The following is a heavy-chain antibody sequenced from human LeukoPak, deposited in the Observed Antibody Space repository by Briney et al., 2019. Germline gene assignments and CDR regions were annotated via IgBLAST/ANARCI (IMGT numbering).Heavy chain of an antibody. CDR2: KKEDGSEK. D-gene: IGHD7-27*01. Sequence: PGGPLRSSCEPPGFPFVNFWLHGAGKLQGRGWEWVANKKEDGSEKYYVDSVKGRFTISRDNAKNSLYLQMNSLRAEDTALYYCARGGPTGALDYWGQGTLVTVSS. J-gene: IGHJ4*02. V-gene: IGHV3-7*01. CDR3: ARGGPTGALDY. CDR1: GFPFVNFW.